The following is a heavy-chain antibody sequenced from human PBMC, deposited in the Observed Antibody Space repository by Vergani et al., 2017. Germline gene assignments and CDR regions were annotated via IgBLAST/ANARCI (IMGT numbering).Heavy chain of an antibody. D-gene: IGHD1-14*01. CDR1: GFTFSSCS. CDR3: ARDYRGGYYYYVDV. V-gene: IGHV3-21*01. J-gene: IGHJ6*03. Sequence: EVQLLESGGGLVKPGGSLRLSCAASGFTFSSCSMNWVRQAPGKGLEWVSSISSSSSYIYYAESVKGRFTISRDNAKNSLYLQMNSLRAEDTAVYYCARDYRGGYYYYVDVWGKGTTVTVSS. CDR2: ISSSSSYI.